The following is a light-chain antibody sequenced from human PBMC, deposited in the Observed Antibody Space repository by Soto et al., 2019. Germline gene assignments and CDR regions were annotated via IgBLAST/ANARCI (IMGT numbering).Light chain of an antibody. J-gene: IGKJ5*01. Sequence: MTQSPSSLSASVGDRVTITCRASQDISSYLAWYQQKPGQAPRLLIFRASNKATGVPDRFSGSGSGTEFTLTISSLQSEDFAVYFCQDHNNWPPDTFGQGTRREIK. CDR2: RAS. CDR1: QDISSY. V-gene: IGKV3D-15*01. CDR3: QDHNNWPPDT.